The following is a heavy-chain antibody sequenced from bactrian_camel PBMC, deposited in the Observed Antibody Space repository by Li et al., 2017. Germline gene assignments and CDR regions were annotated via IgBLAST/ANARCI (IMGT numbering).Heavy chain of an antibody. CDR3: AAGPNWLSKMYMLSSEHYNY. V-gene: IGHV3S40*01. CDR2: INSGGCSI. J-gene: IGHJ4*01. CDR1: GFQFSGAA. Sequence: VQLVESGGGLVQPGGSLRLSCAASGFQFSGAAMRWVRQPQGKGLEWVSSINSGGCSIYYSDSVKGRFTISRDITRNTLYLQMNSQKPEDTARYYCAAGPNWLSKMYMLSSEHYNYWGQGTQVTVS. D-gene: IGHD3*01.